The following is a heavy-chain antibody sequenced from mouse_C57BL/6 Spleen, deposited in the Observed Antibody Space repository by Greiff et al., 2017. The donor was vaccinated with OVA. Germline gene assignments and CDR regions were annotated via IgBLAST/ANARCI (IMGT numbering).Heavy chain of an antibody. J-gene: IGHJ2*01. V-gene: IGHV1-82*01. CDR1: GYAFSSSW. CDR2: IYPGDGDT. Sequence: VQLQQSGPELVKPGASVKISCKASGYAFSSSWMNWVKQRPGKGLEWIGRIYPGDGDTNYNGKFKGKATLTADKSSSTAYMQLSSLTSEDSAVYFCARSEGLRRGGYFDYWGQGTTLTVSS. D-gene: IGHD2-4*01. CDR3: ARSEGLRRGGYFDY.